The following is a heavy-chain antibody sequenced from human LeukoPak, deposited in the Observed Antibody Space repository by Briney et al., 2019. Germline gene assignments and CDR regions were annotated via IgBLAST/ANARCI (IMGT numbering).Heavy chain of an antibody. CDR2: ISYNSDTI. J-gene: IGHJ2*01. Sequence: GRSLRLSCAASGFTFDDYAMPWVRNAPGKGLEWVSGISYNSDTIAYEDSVMGRFTISRDNAKNSLYLKMNSLRAEDTALYYCAKDYCGGDCYSGWYFDLWGRDTLVTVST. D-gene: IGHD2-21*02. V-gene: IGHV3-9*01. CDR1: GFTFDDYA. CDR3: AKDYCGGDCYSGWYFDL.